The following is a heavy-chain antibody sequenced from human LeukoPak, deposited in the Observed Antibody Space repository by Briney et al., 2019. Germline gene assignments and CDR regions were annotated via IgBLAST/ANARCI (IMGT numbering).Heavy chain of an antibody. CDR3: ARVDTAMVPGGYYYGMDV. D-gene: IGHD5-18*01. CDR1: GYTFTGYY. J-gene: IGHJ6*02. Sequence: GASVKVSCKASGYTFTGYYMHWVRQAPGQGLEWMGWINPNSGGTNYAQKFQGRVTMTRDTSISTAYMELSRLRSGDTAVYYCARVDTAMVPGGYYYGMDVWGQGTTVTVSS. V-gene: IGHV1-2*02. CDR2: INPNSGGT.